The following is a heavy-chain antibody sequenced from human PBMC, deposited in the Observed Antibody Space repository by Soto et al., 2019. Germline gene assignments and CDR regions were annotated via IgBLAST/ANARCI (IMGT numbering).Heavy chain of an antibody. J-gene: IGHJ4*02. V-gene: IGHV3-53*01. Sequence: EVQLVESGGGLIQPGGSLRLSCAASGFTVSSNYMSWVRQAPGKGLEWVSVIYSGGSTYYADSVKGRFTISRDNSKNTVYLQMNSLRAEDTAVYYCASITYTVTKRGGWGQGTLVTVSS. CDR1: GFTVSSNY. CDR2: IYSGGST. D-gene: IGHD4-17*01. CDR3: ASITYTVTKRGG.